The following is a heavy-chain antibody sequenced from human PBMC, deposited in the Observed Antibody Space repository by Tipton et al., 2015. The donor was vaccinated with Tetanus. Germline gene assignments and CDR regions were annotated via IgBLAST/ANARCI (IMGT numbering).Heavy chain of an antibody. CDR2: ISSSGTT. J-gene: IGHJ4*02. CDR3: ARANYEIPKKGPFDS. Sequence: TLSLTCTVSGDSVSGYYWSWIRQPPGKGLEWLAYISSSGTTNSNYSLKSRITISQDKSRNQFSLRLSSVTAADTAVYYCARANYEIPKKGPFDSWGPGSLVIVSS. CDR1: GDSVSGYY. D-gene: IGHD3-3*01. V-gene: IGHV4-59*02.